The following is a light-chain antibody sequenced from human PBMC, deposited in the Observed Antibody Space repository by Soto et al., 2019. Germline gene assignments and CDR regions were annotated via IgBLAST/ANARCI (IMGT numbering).Light chain of an antibody. J-gene: IGKJ1*01. Sequence: EIVMTQSPATLSVSPGERATLSCRASQSVSSNLAWYQQKPGQAPRLLIYGASTKATGIPARFSGSGSGTEFTRTISTQQSEDFAVYYCQQYNNWPPRFGQRTKVEIK. CDR1: QSVSSN. CDR2: GAS. V-gene: IGKV3-15*01. CDR3: QQYNNWPPR.